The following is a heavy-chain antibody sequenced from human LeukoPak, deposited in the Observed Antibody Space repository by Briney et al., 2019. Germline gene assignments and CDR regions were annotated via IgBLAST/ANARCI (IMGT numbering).Heavy chain of an antibody. D-gene: IGHD6-13*01. CDR3: ASFTGSSFFEPQDY. V-gene: IGHV4-59*08. Sequence: KPSETLSLTCTVSGGSISSYYWSWIRQPPGKGLEWIGYIYYSGSTNYNPSLKSRVTISVDTSKNQFSLKLSSVTAADTAVYYCASFTGSSFFEPQDYWGQGTLVTVSS. CDR2: IYYSGST. J-gene: IGHJ4*02. CDR1: GGSISSYY.